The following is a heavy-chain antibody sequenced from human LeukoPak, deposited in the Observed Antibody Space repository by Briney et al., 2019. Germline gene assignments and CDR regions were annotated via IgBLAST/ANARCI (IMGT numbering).Heavy chain of an antibody. D-gene: IGHD2-15*01. J-gene: IGHJ6*03. V-gene: IGHV1-69*13. Sequence: SVKVPCKASGGTFSSYAISCVRQAPGQGLECMGGIIPIFGTANYAQKFQGRVTITADESTSTAYMELSSLRSEDTAVYYCARGPLHSFYYYYYMDVWGKGTTVTISS. CDR2: IIPIFGTA. CDR1: GGTFSSYA. CDR3: ARGPLHSFYYYYYMDV.